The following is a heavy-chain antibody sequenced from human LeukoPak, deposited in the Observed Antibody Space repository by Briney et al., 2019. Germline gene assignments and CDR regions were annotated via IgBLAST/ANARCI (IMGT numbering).Heavy chain of an antibody. Sequence: SETLSLTCTVSAYSISNNNYWGWIRQPPGKGLEWIGNIYHSGSTYYNPSLKSRVTISVDTSKSQFYLKLSSVTAADTAVYYCAGDNYYGSGSYSYTLDYWGQGTLVTVSS. CDR1: AYSISNNNY. J-gene: IGHJ4*02. CDR2: IYHSGST. V-gene: IGHV4-38-2*02. D-gene: IGHD3-10*01. CDR3: AGDNYYGSGSYSYTLDY.